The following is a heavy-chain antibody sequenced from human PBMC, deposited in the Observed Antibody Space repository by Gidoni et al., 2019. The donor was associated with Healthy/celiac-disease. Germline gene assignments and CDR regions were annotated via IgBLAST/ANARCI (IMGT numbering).Heavy chain of an antibody. CDR1: GFTFSNAW. V-gene: IGHV3-15*01. J-gene: IGHJ4*02. D-gene: IGHD1-26*01. CDR2: IKSKTDGGTT. CDR3: TAQPQWELLADY. Sequence: EVQLVESGGGLVKPGGSLRLSCAASGFTFSNAWMSWVRQAPGKGLEWVGRIKSKTDGGTTDYAAPVKGRFTISRDDSKNTLYLQMNSLKTEDTAVYYCTAQPQWELLADYWGQGTLVTVSS.